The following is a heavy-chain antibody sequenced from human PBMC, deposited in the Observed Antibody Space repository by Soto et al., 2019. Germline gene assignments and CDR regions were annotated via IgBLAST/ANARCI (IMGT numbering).Heavy chain of an antibody. J-gene: IGHJ6*02. CDR3: ARFYYDSSGYLPSPYYYYYGMDV. V-gene: IGHV3-30*03. CDR2: ISYDGTNK. CDR1: GFTFRSYG. D-gene: IGHD3-22*01. Sequence: GGSLRLSCAASGFTFRSYGIHWVRQAPGKGLEWVAVISYDGTNKYYGDSVKGRFTISRDNSKSTLFLQMNSLRAEDTAVYYCARFYYDSSGYLPSPYYYYYGMDVWGQGTTVTVS.